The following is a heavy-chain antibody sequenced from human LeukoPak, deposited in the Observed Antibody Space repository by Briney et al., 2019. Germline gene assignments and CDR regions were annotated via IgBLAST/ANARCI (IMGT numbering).Heavy chain of an antibody. V-gene: IGHV4-39*01. CDR2: IYYSGST. CDR3: ARQSIAARGYYYYMDV. J-gene: IGHJ6*03. D-gene: IGHD6-6*01. CDR1: GGSITNTNYY. Sequence: SETLSLTCTVSGGSITNTNYYWAWIRQPPGEGLEWIGSIYYSGSTNYNPSLKSPVTMSVDTPKNQFSLKLTSVTAADTAVYYCARQSIAARGYYYYMDVWGKGTTVTVSS.